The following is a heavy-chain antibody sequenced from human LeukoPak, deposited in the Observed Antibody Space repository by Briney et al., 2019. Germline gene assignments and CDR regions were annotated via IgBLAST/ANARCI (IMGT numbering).Heavy chain of an antibody. CDR1: GGSISSYY. D-gene: IGHD3-22*01. CDR2: IYYSGST. V-gene: IGHV4-59*08. J-gene: IGHJ3*02. Sequence: SETLSLTCTVSGGSISSYYWSWIRQPPGKGLEWIGYIYYSGSTNYNPSLKSRVTIPVDTSKNQFSLKLSSVTAADTAVYYCARVPSYYYDSSGHAFDIWGQGTMVTVSS. CDR3: ARVPSYYYDSSGHAFDI.